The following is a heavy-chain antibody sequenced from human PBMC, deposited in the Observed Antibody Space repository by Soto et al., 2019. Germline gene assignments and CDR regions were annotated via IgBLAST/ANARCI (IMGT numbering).Heavy chain of an antibody. D-gene: IGHD6-13*01. Sequence: QVQLVQSGAEVKKPGASVKVSCKASGYTFTGYYMHWVRQAPGQGLEWMGWINPNSGGTNYAQKVQGGVTMTRDTPISTAYMERSRLRSDDAAVYYWARDGGSWRDDGRGVGYGLDVWGQGTTVTVSS. CDR2: INPNSGGT. J-gene: IGHJ6*02. V-gene: IGHV1-2*02. CDR3: ARDGGSWRDDGRGVGYGLDV. CDR1: GYTFTGYY.